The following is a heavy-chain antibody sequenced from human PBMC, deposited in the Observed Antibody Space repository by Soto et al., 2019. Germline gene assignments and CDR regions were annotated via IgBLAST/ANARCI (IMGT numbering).Heavy chain of an antibody. CDR1: GFTLSGYA. CDR2: ISSNGVGT. D-gene: IGHD6-6*01. V-gene: IGHV3-64*01. J-gene: IGHJ6*03. Sequence: HPGGSLRLSCAASGFTLSGYAMDWVRQAPGKGLEYVSGISSNGVGTYYAKSVQGRFTISRDNSKNTVYLQMGSLRPEDMAVYYCARRARPDFYYMDVWGKGTTVTVSS. CDR3: ARRARPDFYYMDV.